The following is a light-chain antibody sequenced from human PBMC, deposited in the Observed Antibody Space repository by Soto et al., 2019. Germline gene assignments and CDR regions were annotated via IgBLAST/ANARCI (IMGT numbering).Light chain of an antibody. CDR3: QSYDSSLSVVV. Sequence: QAVVTQPPSVSGAPGQRVTISCTGSRSNIGAGYDVQWYQQLPGTAPKLLIFDNIDRPSGVPDRFSGSKSGTSASLAITGLRTEDEADYYCQSYDSSLSVVVFGGGTKVTVL. CDR1: RSNIGAGYD. CDR2: DNI. J-gene: IGLJ2*01. V-gene: IGLV1-40*01.